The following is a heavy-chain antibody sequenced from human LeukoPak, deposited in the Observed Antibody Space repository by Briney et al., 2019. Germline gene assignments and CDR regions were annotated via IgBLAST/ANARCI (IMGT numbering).Heavy chain of an antibody. D-gene: IGHD3-3*01. V-gene: IGHV3-33*01. CDR3: ARVSQRYDFWSGPFDY. CDR2: IWYDGSNK. CDR1: EFTFSSYG. J-gene: IGHJ4*02. Sequence: GGSLRLSCAASEFTFSSYGMHWVRQAPGKGLEWVAVIWYDGSNKYYADSVKGRFTISRDNSKNTLYLQMNSLRAEDTAVYYRARVSQRYDFWSGPFDYWGQGTLVTVSS.